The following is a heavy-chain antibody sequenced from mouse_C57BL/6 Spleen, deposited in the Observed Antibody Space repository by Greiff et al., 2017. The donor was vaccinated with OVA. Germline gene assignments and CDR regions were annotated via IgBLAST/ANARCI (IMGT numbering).Heavy chain of an antibody. CDR1: GYTFTSYW. CDR2: ISPGSGST. D-gene: IGHD2-5*01. Sequence: QVQLKQPGAELVKPGASVKMSCKASGYTFTSYWITWVKQRPGQGLEWIGDISPGSGSTNYNEKFKSKATLTVDTSSSTAYMQLSSLTSEDSAVYYCARWRAYYSNPYAMDYWGQGTSVTVSS. J-gene: IGHJ4*01. CDR3: ARWRAYYSNPYAMDY. V-gene: IGHV1-55*01.